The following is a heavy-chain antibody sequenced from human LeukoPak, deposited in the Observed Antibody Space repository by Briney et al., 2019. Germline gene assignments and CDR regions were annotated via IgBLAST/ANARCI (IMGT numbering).Heavy chain of an antibody. CDR1: GFTFDDYA. CDR3: AKDGAMNYDILTGYHFHFDY. Sequence: PGGSLRLSCAASGFTFDDYAMHWVRQAPGKGLEWVSGISWNSGSIGYADSVKGRFTISRDNAKNSLYLQMNSLRAEDTALYYCAKDGAMNYDILTGYHFHFDYWGQGTLVTVSS. D-gene: IGHD3-9*01. J-gene: IGHJ4*02. CDR2: ISWNSGSI. V-gene: IGHV3-9*01.